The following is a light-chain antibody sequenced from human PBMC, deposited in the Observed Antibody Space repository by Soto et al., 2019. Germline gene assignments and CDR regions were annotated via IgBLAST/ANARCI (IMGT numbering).Light chain of an antibody. Sequence: QSVLTQPPSASGTPGPRVTISCSGTSTNIGRNPVYWYQQLPGTAPKLLIYGNDQRPSGVPDRFSGSKSGASASLAISGLRSEDEADYYCAAWDDSLSGVVFGGGTKLTVL. V-gene: IGLV1-47*02. CDR3: AAWDDSLSGVV. CDR1: STNIGRNP. J-gene: IGLJ2*01. CDR2: GND.